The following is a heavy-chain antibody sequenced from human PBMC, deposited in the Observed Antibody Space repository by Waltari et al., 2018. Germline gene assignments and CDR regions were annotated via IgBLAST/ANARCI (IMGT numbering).Heavy chain of an antibody. CDR3: SRENPTYAYGMDV. V-gene: IGHV3-49*04. Sequence: EVQMVESGGDLVQPGRSLRLSCTGSGFPFGDFSVSWVRHAPGKGLEWLGFIRSKAYYGTTEYAASVKGRFTISRDDFKSTAYLQMNSLKTEDTAVYFCSRENPTYAYGMDVWGQGTTVTVSS. D-gene: IGHD2-2*01. J-gene: IGHJ6*02. CDR1: GFPFGDFS. CDR2: IRSKAYYGTT.